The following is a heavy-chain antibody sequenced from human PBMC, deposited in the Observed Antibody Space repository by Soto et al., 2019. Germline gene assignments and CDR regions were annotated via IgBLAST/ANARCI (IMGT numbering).Heavy chain of an antibody. CDR3: ARSAYYGSGLGRYYYYYGMDV. CDR1: GGTFSSYA. V-gene: IGHV1-69*06. Sequence: QVQLVQSGAEVKKPGSSVKVSCKASGGTFSSYAISWVRQAPGQGLEWMGGIIPIFGTANYAQKFQGRVTITAEKSTSTAYMELSSLRSEDTAVYYCARSAYYGSGLGRYYYYYGMDVWGQGTTVTVSS. D-gene: IGHD3-10*01. J-gene: IGHJ6*02. CDR2: IIPIFGTA.